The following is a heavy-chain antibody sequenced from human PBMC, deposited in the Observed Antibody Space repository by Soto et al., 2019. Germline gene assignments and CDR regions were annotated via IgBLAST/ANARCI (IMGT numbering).Heavy chain of an antibody. Sequence: HPGGSLRLSCAASGFTFDDYTLRWVRQAPGKGLEWVSPISWDGNSTYYADSVKGRFTISRDNSMDTLYLQMSSLRAEDTAIYYCAKDPLGATFRDYWGQGILVTVSS. D-gene: IGHD1-26*01. CDR3: AKDPLGATFRDY. J-gene: IGHJ4*02. CDR2: ISWDGNST. CDR1: GFTFDDYT. V-gene: IGHV3-43*01.